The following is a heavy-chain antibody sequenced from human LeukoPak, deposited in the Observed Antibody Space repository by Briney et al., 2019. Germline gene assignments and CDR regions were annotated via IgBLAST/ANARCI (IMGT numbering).Heavy chain of an antibody. J-gene: IGHJ4*02. Sequence: PGGSLRLSCAASGLSVSSNYMSWVRQAPGKGLEWVSVIYSGGSRYYAGSVKGRFTISRHNSNNTLYLQMNSLRADDTAVYYCARVSTGDWAQGTLVTVSS. V-gene: IGHV3-53*04. D-gene: IGHD1-1*01. CDR2: IYSGGSR. CDR1: GLSVSSNY. CDR3: ARVSTGD.